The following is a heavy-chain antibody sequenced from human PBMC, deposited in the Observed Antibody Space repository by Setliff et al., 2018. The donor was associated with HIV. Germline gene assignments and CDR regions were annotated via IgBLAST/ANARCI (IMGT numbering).Heavy chain of an antibody. CDR3: ASSYPNYNYGNYDFWSGYYHDDAFDI. CDR1: GFTFRNHA. D-gene: IGHD3-3*01. CDR2: VSGTGGNKK. V-gene: IGHV3-23*01. Sequence: PGGSLRLSCAASGFTFRNHAMNWVRQAPGKGLEWVSVVSGTGGNKKYYADSVKGRFTISRDNSKNTLYLQMDSLRTEDTAVYYCASSYPNYNYGNYDFWSGYYHDDAFDIWGQGTMVTVSS. J-gene: IGHJ3*02.